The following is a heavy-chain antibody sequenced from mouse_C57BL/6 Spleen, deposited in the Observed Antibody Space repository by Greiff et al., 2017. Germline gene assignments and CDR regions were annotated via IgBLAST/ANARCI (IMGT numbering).Heavy chain of an antibody. CDR1: GYTFTSYW. D-gene: IGHD1-1*01. Sequence: QVQLQQPGAELVMPGASVKLSCKASGYTFTSYWMHWVKQRPGQGLEWIGEIGPSDSYTNYNQKFKGKSTLTVDKSSSTAYMQLSSLTSEDSAVYYCARGEYYGSSPWYFDVWGTGTTVTVSS. J-gene: IGHJ1*03. CDR3: ARGEYYGSSPWYFDV. V-gene: IGHV1-69*01. CDR2: IGPSDSYT.